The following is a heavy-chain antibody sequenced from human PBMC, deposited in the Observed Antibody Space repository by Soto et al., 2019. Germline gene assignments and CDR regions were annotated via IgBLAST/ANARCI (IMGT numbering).Heavy chain of an antibody. D-gene: IGHD3-3*01. V-gene: IGHV4-59*01. CDR1: GGSISSYY. CDR3: AKMEWLSSMSTWYMDV. CDR2: IYYSGST. Sequence: SETLSLTCTVSGGSISSYYWSWIRQPPGKGLEWIGYIYYSGSTNYNPSLKSRVTISVDTSKNQFSLKLSSVTAADTAVYYCAKMEWLSSMSTWYMDVWGKGTTVTVSS. J-gene: IGHJ6*03.